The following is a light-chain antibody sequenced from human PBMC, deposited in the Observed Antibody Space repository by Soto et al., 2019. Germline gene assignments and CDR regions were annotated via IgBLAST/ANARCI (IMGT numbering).Light chain of an antibody. CDR1: SSNIGAGYD. Sequence: QPVLTQPPSVSGATWQRVTNSCTGSSSNIGAGYDVHWYQQLPGTAPKLLIYGNSNRPSGVPDRFSGSKSGTSASLAITGLQAEDEADYYCQSYDSSLSRVFGGGTKLTVL. CDR3: QSYDSSLSRV. CDR2: GNS. V-gene: IGLV1-40*01. J-gene: IGLJ2*01.